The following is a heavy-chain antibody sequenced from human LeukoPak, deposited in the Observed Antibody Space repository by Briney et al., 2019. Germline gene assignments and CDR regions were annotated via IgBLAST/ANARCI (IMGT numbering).Heavy chain of an antibody. J-gene: IGHJ4*02. CDR2: INPSGGST. CDR3: ARVRSIGSLRDGYNWAY. CDR1: GYTFTSYY. D-gene: IGHD5-24*01. Sequence: ASVKVSCKASGYTFTSYYMHWVRQAPGQGLEWMGIINPSGGSTSYAQKFQGRVTMTRDTPTSTAYMELSSLRSEDTAVYYCARVRSIGSLRDGYNWAYWGQGTLVTVSS. V-gene: IGHV1-46*01.